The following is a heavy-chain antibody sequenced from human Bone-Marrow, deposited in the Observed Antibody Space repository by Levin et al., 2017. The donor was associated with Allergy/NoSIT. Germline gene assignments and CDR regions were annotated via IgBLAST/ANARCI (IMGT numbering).Heavy chain of an antibody. CDR2: ISYDGSNK. CDR3: ARTTVVTTFDY. V-gene: IGHV3-30*04. Sequence: GGSLRLSCTASGFTFSSYAMHWVRQAPGKGLEWVAVISYDGSNKYYADSVKGRFTISRDNSKNTLYLQMNSLRAEDTAVYYCARTTVVTTFDYWGQGTLVTVSS. CDR1: GFTFSSYA. J-gene: IGHJ4*02. D-gene: IGHD4-23*01.